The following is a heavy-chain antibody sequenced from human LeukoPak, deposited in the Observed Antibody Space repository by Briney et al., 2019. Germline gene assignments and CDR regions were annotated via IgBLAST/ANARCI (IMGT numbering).Heavy chain of an antibody. CDR3: ARDLRSSGSGFDY. V-gene: IGHV3-74*01. CDR2: INSDGSAT. Sequence: SCAASGFTFSSYWMHWVRQAPGKGLVWVSRINSDGSATGYADSVKGRFTISRDNAKNTLYLQINSLRAEDTAVYYCARDLRSSGSGFDYWGQGTLVTVSS. D-gene: IGHD3-22*01. CDR1: GFTFSSYW. J-gene: IGHJ4*02.